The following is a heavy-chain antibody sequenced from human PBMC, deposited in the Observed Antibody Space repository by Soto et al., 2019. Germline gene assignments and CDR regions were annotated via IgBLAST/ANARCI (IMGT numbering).Heavy chain of an antibody. J-gene: IGHJ4*02. CDR1: GFTFSNAW. V-gene: IGHV3-15*01. Sequence: GGSLRLSCAASGFTFSNAWMSWVRQAPGKGLEWVGRIKSKTDGGTTDYAAPVKGRFTISRDDSKNTLYLQMNSLKTEDTTVYYCTTEGGELLLDYFDYWGQGTLVTVSS. CDR2: IKSKTDGGTT. D-gene: IGHD3-10*01. CDR3: TTEGGELLLDYFDY.